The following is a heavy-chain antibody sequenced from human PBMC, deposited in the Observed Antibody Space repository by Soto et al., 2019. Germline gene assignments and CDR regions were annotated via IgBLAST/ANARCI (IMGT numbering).Heavy chain of an antibody. CDR2: ISYDGSNK. CDR3: AKDVDSIPTLGMDV. Sequence: QVQLVESGGGVVQPGRSLRLSCAASGFTFSSYGMHWVRQAPGKGLEWVAVISYDGSNKYYADSVKGRFTISRDNSKNTLYLQMNSLRAEDTAVYYCAKDVDSIPTLGMDVWGQGTTVTVSS. V-gene: IGHV3-30*18. D-gene: IGHD2-15*01. CDR1: GFTFSSYG. J-gene: IGHJ6*02.